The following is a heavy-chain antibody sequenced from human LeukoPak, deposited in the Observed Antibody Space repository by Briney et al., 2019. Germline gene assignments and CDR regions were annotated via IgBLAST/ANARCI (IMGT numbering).Heavy chain of an antibody. CDR3: ARDPAEYSGSYYDY. J-gene: IGHJ4*02. V-gene: IGHV3-30*04. CDR2: ISYDGSNK. D-gene: IGHD1-26*01. CDR1: GFTFSSYA. Sequence: QPGGSLRLSCAASGFTFSSYAMHWVRQAPGKGLEWVAVISYDGSNKNYADSVKGRFTISRDNSKNTLYLQMNSLRAEDTAVYYCARDPAEYSGSYYDYWGQGTLVTVSS.